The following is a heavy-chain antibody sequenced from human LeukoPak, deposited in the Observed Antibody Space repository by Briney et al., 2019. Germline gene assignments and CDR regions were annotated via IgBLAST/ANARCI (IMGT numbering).Heavy chain of an antibody. Sequence: SETLSLTCTVSGGSISSGSYYWSWIRQPAGKELEWIGRIYTSGSTNYNPSLKSRVTISVDTSKNQFSLKLSSVTAADTAVYYCAREFDYDSSGYPKYYFDYWGQGTLVTVSS. D-gene: IGHD3-22*01. CDR1: GGSISSGSYY. V-gene: IGHV4-61*02. CDR3: AREFDYDSSGYPKYYFDY. CDR2: IYTSGST. J-gene: IGHJ4*02.